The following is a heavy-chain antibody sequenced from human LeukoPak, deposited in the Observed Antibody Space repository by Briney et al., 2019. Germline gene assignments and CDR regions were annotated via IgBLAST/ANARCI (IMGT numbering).Heavy chain of an antibody. J-gene: IGHJ2*01. CDR1: GGSISSGGYS. CDR3: ARLRKLLPTSNWYFDL. D-gene: IGHD2-15*01. CDR2: IYHSGST. Sequence: PSETLSLTCAVSGGSISSGGYSWSWIRQPPGKGLEWIGYIYHSGSTYYNPSLKSRVTISVDTPKNQFSLKVSSVTAADTAAYYCARLRKLLPTSNWYFDLWGRGTLVAVSS. V-gene: IGHV4-30-2*03.